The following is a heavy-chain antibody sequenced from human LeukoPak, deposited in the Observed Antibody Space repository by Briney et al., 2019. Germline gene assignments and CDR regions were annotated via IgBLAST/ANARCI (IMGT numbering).Heavy chain of an antibody. CDR2: TYTSGST. CDR3: ASSSIAVRPGAFDI. J-gene: IGHJ3*02. Sequence: SETLSLTCTVSGGSISSYYWSWIRQPAGKGLEWIGRTYTSGSTNYNPSPKSRVTMSVDTSKNQFSLKLSSVTAADTAVYYCASSSIAVRPGAFDIWGQGTMVTVSS. CDR1: GGSISSYY. V-gene: IGHV4-4*07. D-gene: IGHD6-6*01.